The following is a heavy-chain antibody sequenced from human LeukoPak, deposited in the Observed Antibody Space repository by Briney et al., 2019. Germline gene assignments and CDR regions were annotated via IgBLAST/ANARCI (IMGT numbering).Heavy chain of an antibody. V-gene: IGHV1-2*02. CDR3: ARDPSAVGATDLDY. CDR1: GYTFTGYY. J-gene: IGHJ4*02. Sequence: ASVTVSCKASGYTFTGYYMHWVRQAPGQGLEWMGWSNPNSGGTNYAQKFQGRVTMTRDTSISTAYMELSRLRSDDTAVYSCARDPSAVGATDLDYWGQGTLVTVSS. D-gene: IGHD1-26*01. CDR2: SNPNSGGT.